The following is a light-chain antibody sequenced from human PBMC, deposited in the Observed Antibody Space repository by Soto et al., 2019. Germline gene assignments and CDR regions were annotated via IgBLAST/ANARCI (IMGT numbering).Light chain of an antibody. J-gene: IGKJ1*01. CDR1: QSVGSS. V-gene: IGKV3-15*01. CDR2: VAS. CDR3: QQYNDWLRT. Sequence: EIVMTQSPATLSVSPGERATLSCRSSQSVGSSLAWYQQRPGQAPRLLIYVASTRATGIPARFSGSGSGTEFTLTISSLQSEDFAVYYCQQYNDWLRTFGQGTKVEIK.